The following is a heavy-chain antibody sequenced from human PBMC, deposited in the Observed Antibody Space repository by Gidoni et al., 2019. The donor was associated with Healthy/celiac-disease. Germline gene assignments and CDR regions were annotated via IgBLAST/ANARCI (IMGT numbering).Heavy chain of an antibody. J-gene: IGHJ5*02. V-gene: IGHV4-4*07. CDR3: ARDGYCSSTSCYDWFDP. CDR2: IYTSGST. CDR1: GGSISSYY. Sequence: QVQLQESGPGLVKPSETLSLTCTVSGGSISSYYWSWIRQSAGKGLEWIGRIYTSGSTNYNPSLKSRVTMSVDTSKNQFSLKLSSVTAADTAVYYCARDGYCSSTSCYDWFDPWGQGTLVTVSS. D-gene: IGHD2-2*01.